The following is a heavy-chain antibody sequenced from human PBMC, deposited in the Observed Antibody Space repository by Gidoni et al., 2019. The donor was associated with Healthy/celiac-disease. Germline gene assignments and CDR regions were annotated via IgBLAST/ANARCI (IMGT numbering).Heavy chain of an antibody. CDR1: GYTFTGYY. CDR3: ARSRTPTYYYDSSGYYDY. D-gene: IGHD3-22*01. V-gene: IGHV1-2*02. J-gene: IGHJ4*02. Sequence: QVQLVQSGAEVKKPGASVKVSCKASGYTFTGYYLHWVRQAPGQGLEWMGWINPNSGGTNYAQKFQGRVTMTRDTSISTAYMELSRLRSDDTAVYYCARSRTPTYYYDSSGYYDYWGQGTLVTVSS. CDR2: INPNSGGT.